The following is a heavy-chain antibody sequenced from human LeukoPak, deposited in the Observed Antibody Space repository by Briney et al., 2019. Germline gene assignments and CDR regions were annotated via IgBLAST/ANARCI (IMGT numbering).Heavy chain of an antibody. D-gene: IGHD3-10*01. V-gene: IGHV1-18*01. CDR1: GYTFTSYG. CDR3: ARTIHGSGSYHYRQYYMDV. Sequence: ASVKVSCKASGYTFTSYGISWVRQAPGQGLEWMGWISTYNGNTNYAQKLQGRVTMTTDTSTSTAYMELRSLRSDDTAVYYCARTIHGSGSYHYRQYYMDVWGKGTTVTVSS. J-gene: IGHJ6*03. CDR2: ISTYNGNT.